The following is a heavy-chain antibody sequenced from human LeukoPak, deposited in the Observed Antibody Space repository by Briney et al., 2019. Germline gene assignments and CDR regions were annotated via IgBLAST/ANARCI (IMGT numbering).Heavy chain of an antibody. CDR1: GGSISSYY. CDR2: IDTSGGT. D-gene: IGHD6-19*01. J-gene: IGHJ5*02. Sequence: SETLSLTCTVSGGSISSYYWSWIRQPPGKGLEWIGHIDTSGGTNYNPSLKSRVTISVDTSKNQFSLELSSVTAADTAVYYCVRDHLAVAGMRLAWFDPWGQGTVVTVSS. CDR3: VRDHLAVAGMRLAWFDP. V-gene: IGHV4-4*08.